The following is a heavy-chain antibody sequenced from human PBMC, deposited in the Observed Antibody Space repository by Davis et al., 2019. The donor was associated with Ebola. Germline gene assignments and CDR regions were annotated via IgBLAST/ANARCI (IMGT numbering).Heavy chain of an antibody. Sequence: AASVKVSCKASGYTFTSYGISWVRQAPGQGLEWMGIINPSGGSTSYAQKFQGRVTMTRDTSTSTVYMELSSLRSEDTAVYYCARAPTTVTRKNWFDPWGQGTLVTVSS. CDR1: GYTFTSYG. CDR3: ARAPTTVTRKNWFDP. D-gene: IGHD4-17*01. J-gene: IGHJ5*02. V-gene: IGHV1-46*01. CDR2: INPSGGST.